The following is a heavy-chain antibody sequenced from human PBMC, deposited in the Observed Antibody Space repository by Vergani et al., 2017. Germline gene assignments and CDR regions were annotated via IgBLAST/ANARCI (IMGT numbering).Heavy chain of an antibody. V-gene: IGHV1-2*02. D-gene: IGHD3-10*01. CDR1: GYTFTGYY. J-gene: IGHJ5*02. CDR3: ARVKTMVRGVPGRINWFDP. Sequence: QVQLVQSGAEVKKPGASVKVSCKASGYTFTGYYMHWVRQAPGQGLEWMGWINPNSGGTNYAQKFQGRVTMTRDTSISTAYMELSRLRSDDTAVYYCARVKTMVRGVPGRINWFDPWGQGTLVAVSS. CDR2: INPNSGGT.